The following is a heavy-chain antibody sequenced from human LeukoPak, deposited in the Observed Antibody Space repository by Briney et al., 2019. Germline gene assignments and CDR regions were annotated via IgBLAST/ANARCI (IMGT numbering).Heavy chain of an antibody. D-gene: IGHD2-21*02. CDR3: ARVGVTATTFYFDY. J-gene: IGHJ4*02. CDR2: IYYSGST. Sequence: PSETLSLTCTVSGGSISSGGYYWSWIRQHPGKGLEWIGYIYYSGSTYYNPSLKSRVTISVDTSKNQFSLKLSSVTAADTAVYYCARVGVTATTFYFDYWGQGTLVTVSS. V-gene: IGHV4-31*03. CDR1: GGSISSGGYY.